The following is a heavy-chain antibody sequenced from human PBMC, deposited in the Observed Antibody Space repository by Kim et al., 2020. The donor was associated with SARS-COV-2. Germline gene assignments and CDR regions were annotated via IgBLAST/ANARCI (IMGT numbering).Heavy chain of an antibody. J-gene: IGHJ6*02. CDR2: IYYSGST. Sequence: SETLSLTCTVSGGSISSYYWSWIRQPPGKGLEWIGYIYYSGSTNYNPSLKSRVTISVDTSKNQFSLKLSSVTAADTAVYYCARFSYYYGMDVWGQGTTVTVSS. CDR3: ARFSYYYGMDV. CDR1: GGSISSYY. V-gene: IGHV4-59*08.